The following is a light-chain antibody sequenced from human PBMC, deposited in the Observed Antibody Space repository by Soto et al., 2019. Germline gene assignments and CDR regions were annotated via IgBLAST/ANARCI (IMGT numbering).Light chain of an antibody. CDR1: QSISNW. V-gene: IGKV1-5*01. CDR3: QQYNSYSGT. CDR2: DAS. Sequence: DIQMTQSPSTLSASVGDRVTITCRASQSISNWLAWYQQKPGKAPNLLIYDASSLKSGVPSRFSGSGSGTQFTLTISGLQPDDFATYYCQQYNSYSGTFGQGTKVDIK. J-gene: IGKJ1*01.